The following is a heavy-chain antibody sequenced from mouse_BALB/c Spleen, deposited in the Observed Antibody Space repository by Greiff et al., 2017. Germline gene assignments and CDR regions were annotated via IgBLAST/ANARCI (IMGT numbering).Heavy chain of an antibody. V-gene: IGHV1-5*01. CDR2: INPGNSDT. CDR3: VYDYGSSYAMDY. J-gene: IGHJ4*01. CDR1: GYTFTSYW. D-gene: IGHD2-4*01. Sequence: EVQLQQSGTVLARTGASVKMSCKASGYTFTSYWMHWVKQRPGQGLEWIGAINPGNSDTSYNQKFKGKAKLTAVTSTSTAYMELSSLTNEDSAVYYCVYDYGSSYAMDYWGQGTSVTVSS.